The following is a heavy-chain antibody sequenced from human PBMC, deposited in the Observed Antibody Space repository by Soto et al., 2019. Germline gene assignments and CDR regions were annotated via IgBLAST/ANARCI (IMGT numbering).Heavy chain of an antibody. J-gene: IGHJ6*02. CDR3: AREGPPRDYDFWSGSKPRYYYGMDV. CDR1: GGTFSSYA. Sequence: ASVKVSCKASGGTFSSYAISWVRQAPGQGLEWMGGIIPIFGTANYAQKSQGRVTITADESTSTAYMELSSLRSEDTAVYYCAREGPPRDYDFWSGSKPRYYYGMDVWGQGATVTVSS. D-gene: IGHD3-3*01. CDR2: IIPIFGTA. V-gene: IGHV1-69*13.